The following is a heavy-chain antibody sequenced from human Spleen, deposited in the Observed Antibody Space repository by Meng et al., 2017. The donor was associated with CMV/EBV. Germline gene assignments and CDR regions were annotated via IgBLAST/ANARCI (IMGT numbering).Heavy chain of an antibody. CDR1: GFTFDDYT. V-gene: IGHV3-43*01. CDR3: AKAGYSSSLGIDY. CDR2: ISWDGGST. J-gene: IGHJ4*02. Sequence: GGSLRLSCAASGFTFDDYTMHWVRQAPGKGLEWVSLISWDGGSTYYADSVKGRFTISRDNSKNSLYLQMNSLGTEDTALYYCAKAGYSSSLGIDYWGQGTLVTVSS. D-gene: IGHD6-6*01.